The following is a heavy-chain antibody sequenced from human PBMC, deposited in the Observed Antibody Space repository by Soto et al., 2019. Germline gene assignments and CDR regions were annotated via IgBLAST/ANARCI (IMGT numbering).Heavy chain of an antibody. Sequence: GESLKISCKGSGYSFTSYWIGWVRQMPGKGLEWMGTIFPGDSDTRYSPPFQGQVTISADESISTAYLQWSSLKASDTAMYFWARSSSSYHGRLDVWGQGTTVTVAS. CDR3: ARSSSSYHGRLDV. D-gene: IGHD3-22*01. CDR1: GYSFTSYW. V-gene: IGHV5-51*01. J-gene: IGHJ6*02. CDR2: IFPGDSDT.